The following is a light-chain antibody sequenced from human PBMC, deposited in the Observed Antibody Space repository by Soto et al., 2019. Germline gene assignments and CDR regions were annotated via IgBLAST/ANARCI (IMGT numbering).Light chain of an antibody. CDR1: SSDVGGHNH. J-gene: IGLJ1*01. Sequence: QSVLTQPRSVSGSPRQSVTVSCTGTSSDVGGHNHVSWYQQYPGKAPKLMISDVNKRPSGVPDRFSGSKSGNTASLTISGLQAEDEADYYCCSFAGRIFVFGTGTKVTVL. CDR2: DVN. CDR3: CSFAGRIFV. V-gene: IGLV2-11*01.